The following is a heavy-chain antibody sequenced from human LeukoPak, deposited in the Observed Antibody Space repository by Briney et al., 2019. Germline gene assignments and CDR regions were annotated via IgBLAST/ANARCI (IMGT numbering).Heavy chain of an antibody. D-gene: IGHD3-3*01. CDR2: ISGSGGST. J-gene: IGHJ6*02. CDR1: GFTFSSYA. V-gene: IGHV3-23*01. CDR3: AKDFGGDPTYYDFWSGYYIYHGMDV. Sequence: PGGSLRLSCAASGFTFSSYAMSWVRQAPGKGLEWVSAISGSGGSTYYADSVKGRFTISRDNSKNTLYLQMNSLRAEDTAVYYCAKDFGGDPTYYDFWSGYYIYHGMDVWGQGTTVTVSS.